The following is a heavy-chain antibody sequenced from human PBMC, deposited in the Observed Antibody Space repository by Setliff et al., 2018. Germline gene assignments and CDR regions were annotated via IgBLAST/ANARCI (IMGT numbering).Heavy chain of an antibody. Sequence: ASVKVSCKASGYTFTSYDINWVRQATGQGLEWMGWMNPNSGNTGYAQKFQGRVTITADESTSTAYMELSSLRSDDTAVYYCARVRRELVDYWGQGTLVTVSS. CDR3: ARVRRELVDY. J-gene: IGHJ4*02. V-gene: IGHV1-8*03. D-gene: IGHD1-26*01. CDR2: MNPNSGNT. CDR1: GYTFTSYD.